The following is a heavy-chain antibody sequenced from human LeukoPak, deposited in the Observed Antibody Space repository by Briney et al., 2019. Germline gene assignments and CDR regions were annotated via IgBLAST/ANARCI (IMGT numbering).Heavy chain of an antibody. D-gene: IGHD6-13*01. CDR3: ARSISWYSYFDY. V-gene: IGHV4-4*07. CDR2: MYTSGDT. CDR1: GGXMYSYY. Sequence: SETLSLTCTVSGGXMYSYYCSWLRQPAGKGLEWIGRMYTSGDTNYNPSLKSRVSMSVDTSKNQLSLKLSSVTAADTAVYYCARSISWYSYFDYWGQGTLVTVSS. J-gene: IGHJ4*02.